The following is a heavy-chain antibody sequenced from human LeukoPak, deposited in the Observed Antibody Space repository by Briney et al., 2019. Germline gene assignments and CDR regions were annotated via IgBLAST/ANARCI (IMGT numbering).Heavy chain of an antibody. D-gene: IGHD1-26*01. CDR3: ARDRVGATRFDY. CDR1: GYTFTSYA. CDR2: INAGNGNT. J-gene: IGHJ4*02. V-gene: IGHV1-3*01. Sequence: ASVKVSCKASGYTFTSYAMHWVRQAPGQRLEWMGWINAGNGNTKYSQKFQGRVTITRDTSASTAYMKLSSLRSEDTAVYYCARDRVGATRFDYWGQGTLVTVSS.